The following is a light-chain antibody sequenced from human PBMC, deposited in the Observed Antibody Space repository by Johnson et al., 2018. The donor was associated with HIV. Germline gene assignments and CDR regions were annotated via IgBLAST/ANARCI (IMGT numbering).Light chain of an antibody. V-gene: IGLV1-51*01. CDR3: GTWDSSPGADF. Sequence: QSVLTQPPSVSAAPGQKVTISCSGSSSNIGNNYVSWYQQLPGTAPKLLIYDNNQRPSGIPDRFSGSKSGTSATLGITGLQTGAEADYYCGTWDSSPGADFFGTGTKVTVL. CDR2: DNN. J-gene: IGLJ1*01. CDR1: SSNIGNNY.